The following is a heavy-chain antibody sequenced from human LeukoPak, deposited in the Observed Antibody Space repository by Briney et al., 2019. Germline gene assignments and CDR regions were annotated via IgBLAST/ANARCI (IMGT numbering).Heavy chain of an antibody. V-gene: IGHV3-9*01. J-gene: IGHJ6*02. Sequence: GGSLRLSCAASGFTFSSYGMHWVRQAPGKGLEWVSGISWNSGSIGYADSVKGRFTISRDNAKNSLYLQMNSLRAEDTALYYCAKDRSYYYGMDVWGQGTTVTVSS. CDR2: ISWNSGSI. CDR1: GFTFSSYG. D-gene: IGHD3-10*01. CDR3: AKDRSYYYGMDV.